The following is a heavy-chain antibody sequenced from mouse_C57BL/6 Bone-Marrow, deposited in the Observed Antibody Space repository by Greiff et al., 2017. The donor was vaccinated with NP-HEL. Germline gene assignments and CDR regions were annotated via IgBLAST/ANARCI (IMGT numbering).Heavy chain of an antibody. CDR3: ARGYPYWYFDV. V-gene: IGHV1-81*01. CDR2: IYPRSGNT. CDR1: GYTFTSYG. D-gene: IGHD2-2*01. Sequence: QVQLQQSGAELARPGASVKLSCKASGYTFTSYGISWVKQRTGQGLEWIGEIYPRSGNTYFNEKFKGKATLTADKSSSTAYMELRSLTSEDSAVYFCARGYPYWYFDVWGTGTTVTVSS. J-gene: IGHJ1*03.